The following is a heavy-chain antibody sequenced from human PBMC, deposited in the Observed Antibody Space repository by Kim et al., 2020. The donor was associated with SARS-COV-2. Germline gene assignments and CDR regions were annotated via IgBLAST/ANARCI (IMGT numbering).Heavy chain of an antibody. CDR3: ARDGSGYGGNTDY. CDR1: GFTFSSYS. J-gene: IGHJ4*02. V-gene: IGHV3-21*01. D-gene: IGHD5-12*01. Sequence: GGSLRLSCAASGFTFSSYSMNWVRQAPGKGLEWVSSISSSSSYIYYADSVKGRFTISRDNAKNSLYLQMNSLRAEDTAVYYCARDGSGYGGNTDYWGQGTLVTVSS. CDR2: ISSSSSYI.